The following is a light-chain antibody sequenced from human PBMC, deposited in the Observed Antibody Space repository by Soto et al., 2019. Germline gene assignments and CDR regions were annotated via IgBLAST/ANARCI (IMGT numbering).Light chain of an antibody. J-gene: IGKJ1*01. CDR1: QSISSW. CDR2: KAS. CDR3: QQYNSYWT. Sequence: DIKMTQSPSTLSASVGDRVTITCRASQSISSWLAWYQQKPGKAPKLLIYKASSLESGVPSRFSGSGSGTELTITNSSLQPDDFATYYCQQYNSYWTFGQGTKVEIK. V-gene: IGKV1-5*03.